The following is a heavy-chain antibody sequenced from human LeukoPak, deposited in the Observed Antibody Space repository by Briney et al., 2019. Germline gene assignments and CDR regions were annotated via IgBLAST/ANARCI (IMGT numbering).Heavy chain of an antibody. CDR3: ARDLCSTTSCFDY. V-gene: IGHV3-33*08. Sequence: SGGSLRLSCAASGFTFSSYSMNWVRQAPGKGLEWVAWHFASNKYYAESVRGRFTMFRDNSKSTLYLQMDSLRVEDTAVYYCARDLCSTTSCFDYWGQGTLVSVSS. CDR2: WHFASNK. CDR1: GFTFSSYS. J-gene: IGHJ4*02. D-gene: IGHD2-2*01.